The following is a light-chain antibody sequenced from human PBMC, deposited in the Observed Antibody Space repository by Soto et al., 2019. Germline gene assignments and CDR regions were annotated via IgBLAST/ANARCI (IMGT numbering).Light chain of an antibody. J-gene: IGLJ1*01. CDR2: EVS. Sequence: QSSLTQPASVSGSPGQSITISCTGTSSDVGSYNLVSWYQQHPGKAPKLMIYEVSKRPSGVSNRFSGSKSGNTASLTISGLQAEDGANFYCCLYVGSSTFSSFFGTGTKVTLL. CDR1: SSDVGSYNL. CDR3: CLYVGSSTFSSF. V-gene: IGLV2-23*02.